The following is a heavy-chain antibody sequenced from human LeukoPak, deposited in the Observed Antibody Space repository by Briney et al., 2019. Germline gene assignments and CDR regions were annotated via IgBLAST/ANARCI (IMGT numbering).Heavy chain of an antibody. D-gene: IGHD3-10*01. CDR2: ITHSGST. CDR3: ARGRFGDY. V-gene: IGHV4-34*01. CDR1: GGSFSDYY. J-gene: IGHJ4*02. Sequence: SETLSLTCAVYGGSFSDYYWSWIRQLPGKGLEWIGEITHSGSTNYNPSLQSRVTMSVDTSKKQFSLRLSSVTAADTAVYYCARGRFGDYWGQGTLVTVST.